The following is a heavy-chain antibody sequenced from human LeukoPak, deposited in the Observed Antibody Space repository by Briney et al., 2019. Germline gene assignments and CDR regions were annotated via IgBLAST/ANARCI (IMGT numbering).Heavy chain of an antibody. D-gene: IGHD6-25*01. J-gene: IGHJ6*03. CDR3: ARFAAGGSYYYYMDV. CDR2: IGTSSTTI. V-gene: IGHV3-48*01. CDR1: GFTFSSYT. Sequence: GGSLRLSCAASGFTFSSYTMNWVRQPPGRGLEWVSNIGTSSTTIYYADSAKGRFTISRDNAKNSLYLQMNSLRADDTAVYYCARFAAGGSYYYYMDVWGKGTTVTVSS.